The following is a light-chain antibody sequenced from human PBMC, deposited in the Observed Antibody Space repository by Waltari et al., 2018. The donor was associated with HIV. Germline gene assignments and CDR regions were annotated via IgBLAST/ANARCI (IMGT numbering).Light chain of an antibody. V-gene: IGLV3-1*01. J-gene: IGLJ2*01. CDR3: QAWGNNTVV. Sequence: SYDLTQAPSLSVSPGQAAKILCSGFNLSNNYVSWYQQKPGQSPLLLIFQDRKRPSGIPERCSCSSSGNTATLTISGTQSVDEADYFCQAWGNNTVVFGGGTKLTVL. CDR2: QDR. CDR1: NLSNNY.